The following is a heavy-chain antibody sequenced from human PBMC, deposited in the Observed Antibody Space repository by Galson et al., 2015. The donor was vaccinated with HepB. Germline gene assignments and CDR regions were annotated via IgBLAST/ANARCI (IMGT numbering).Heavy chain of an antibody. CDR2: IYYSGST. CDR3: ARHSLRGYSSSWYPRRGFDL. Sequence: ETLSLTCTVSGGSISSSSYYWGWIRQPPGKGLEWIGSIYYSGSTYYDPSLKSRVTISVDTSKNQFSLKLSSVTAADTAVYYCARHSLRGYSSSWYPRRGFDLWGRGTLVTVSS. CDR1: GGSISSSSYY. V-gene: IGHV4-39*01. J-gene: IGHJ2*01. D-gene: IGHD6-13*01.